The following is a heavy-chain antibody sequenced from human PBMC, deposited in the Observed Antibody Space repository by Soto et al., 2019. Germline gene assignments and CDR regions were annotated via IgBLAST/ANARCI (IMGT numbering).Heavy chain of an antibody. CDR3: AREWSGGRRDGNPDKYYGMDV. CDR2: IYYSGDT. Sequence: PSETLSLTCSVSRSSISSGSFYWTWIRQHPGKGLEFIWYIYYSGDTYYNPSLRSRVIISLDTSKNQFSLRLNSVTAADTAVYYCAREWSGGRRDGNPDKYYGMDVWGQGTKVTVSS. J-gene: IGHJ6*02. D-gene: IGHD2-15*01. CDR1: RSSISSGSFY. V-gene: IGHV4-31*03.